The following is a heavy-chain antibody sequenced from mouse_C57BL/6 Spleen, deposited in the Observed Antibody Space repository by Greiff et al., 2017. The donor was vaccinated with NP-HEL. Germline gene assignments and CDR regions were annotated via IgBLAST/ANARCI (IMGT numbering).Heavy chain of an antibody. Sequence: VQLQQSGAELVRPGSSVKLSCKASGYTFTSYWMHWVKQRPIQGLEWIGNIDPSDSETHYNQKFKDKATLTVDKYSSTAYMQLSSLTSEDSAVYYCARSPITTVVRGGFAYWGQGTLVTVSA. CDR3: ARSPITTVVRGGFAY. CDR1: GYTFTSYW. J-gene: IGHJ3*01. V-gene: IGHV1-52*01. CDR2: IDPSDSET. D-gene: IGHD1-1*01.